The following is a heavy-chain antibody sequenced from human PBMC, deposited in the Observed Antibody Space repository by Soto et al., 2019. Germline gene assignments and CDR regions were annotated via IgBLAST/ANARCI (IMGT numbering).Heavy chain of an antibody. Sequence: RRLSCVASGFSFDDFVMNWVRQRPGKGLEWVSSVSWNSGAKLYADSVKGRFAISRDSAKKSVYLQMNSLRPDDTAFYYCAKGVATAVPALDYWGQGTLVTVSS. CDR1: GFSFDDFV. V-gene: IGHV3-9*01. CDR2: VSWNSGAK. CDR3: AKGVATAVPALDY. D-gene: IGHD2-21*02. J-gene: IGHJ4*02.